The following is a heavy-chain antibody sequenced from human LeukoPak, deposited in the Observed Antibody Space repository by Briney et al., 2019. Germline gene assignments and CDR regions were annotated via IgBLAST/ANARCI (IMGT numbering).Heavy chain of an antibody. CDR1: GFTFSSYA. V-gene: IGHV3-30-3*01. Sequence: GGSLRLSYAASGFTFSSYAMHWVRQAPGKGLEWVAVISYDGSNKYYADSVKGRFTISRDNSKNTLYLQMNSLRAEDTAVYYCARDSEPYYYDSSGSLDWFDPWGQGTLVTVSS. J-gene: IGHJ5*02. CDR3: ARDSEPYYYDSSGSLDWFDP. CDR2: ISYDGSNK. D-gene: IGHD3-22*01.